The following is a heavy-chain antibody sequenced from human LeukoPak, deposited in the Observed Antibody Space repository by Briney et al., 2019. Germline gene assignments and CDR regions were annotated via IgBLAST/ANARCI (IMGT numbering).Heavy chain of an antibody. CDR2: ISGNSATT. D-gene: IGHD5-18*01. V-gene: IGHV3-23*01. CDR1: GLNFNNYA. J-gene: IGHJ6*03. Sequence: GGSLRLSCAASGLNFNNYAMSWVRQAPGKGLEWVSVISGNSATTYYADSVKGRFTTSRDNSRNTVDLHMNNLRVEDTAKYYCAMGPDTALVKNYYMDVWGTGTTVIISS. CDR3: AMGPDTALVKNYYMDV.